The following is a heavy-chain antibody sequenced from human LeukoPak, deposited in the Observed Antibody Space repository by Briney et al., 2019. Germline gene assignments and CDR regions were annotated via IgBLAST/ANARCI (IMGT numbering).Heavy chain of an antibody. CDR3: ARGRGSS. Sequence: GGSLRLSCAASGCTFTSYVMNWVRQPPRKGLEWISYIGNRGITMYYADSVKGRFIISRDNAKNALYLQMYSLRDEDTAIYYCARGRGSSWGQGTLVTVSS. J-gene: IGHJ5*02. CDR1: GCTFTSYV. D-gene: IGHD2-21*01. CDR2: IGNRGITM. V-gene: IGHV3-48*02.